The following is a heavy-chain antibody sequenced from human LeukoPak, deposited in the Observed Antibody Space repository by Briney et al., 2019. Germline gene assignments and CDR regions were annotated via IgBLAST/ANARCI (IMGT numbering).Heavy chain of an antibody. Sequence: ASVKVSCKASGYIFTDYYMHWVRQAPGQELGWMGRINPNSGGTNYAQKFQGRVTMTRDTSISTAYTELSSLRSEDTATYYCARDLRISGSQLFDYWGQGTLVTVSS. J-gene: IGHJ4*02. CDR1: GYIFTDYY. CDR3: ARDLRISGSQLFDY. D-gene: IGHD1-26*01. CDR2: INPNSGGT. V-gene: IGHV1/OR15-1*02.